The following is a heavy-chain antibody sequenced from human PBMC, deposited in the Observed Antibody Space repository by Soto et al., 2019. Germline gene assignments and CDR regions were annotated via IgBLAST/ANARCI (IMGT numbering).Heavy chain of an antibody. J-gene: IGHJ6*02. CDR3: AKDHRSYSSPEYYYYGMDV. CDR1: GFTFSSYG. D-gene: IGHD1-26*01. Sequence: GGSLRLSCAASGFTFSSYGMHWVRQAPGKGLEWVAVISYDGSNKYYADSVKGRFTISGDNSKNTLYLQMNSLRAEDTAVYYCAKDHRSYSSPEYYYYGMDVWGQGTTVTVSS. V-gene: IGHV3-30*18. CDR2: ISYDGSNK.